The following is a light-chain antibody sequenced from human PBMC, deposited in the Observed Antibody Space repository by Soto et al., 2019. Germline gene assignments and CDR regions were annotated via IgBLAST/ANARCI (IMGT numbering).Light chain of an antibody. V-gene: IGKV1-5*03. CDR2: KAS. Sequence: DIQMTQSPSTLSASVADRVTITCRASQSISSWLAWYQQKPGKAPKLLIYKASSLESGVPSRFSGSGPGTEFTLTISSLQPDDFATYYCQQYNSYSITFGQGTRLEIK. CDR3: QQYNSYSIT. CDR1: QSISSW. J-gene: IGKJ5*01.